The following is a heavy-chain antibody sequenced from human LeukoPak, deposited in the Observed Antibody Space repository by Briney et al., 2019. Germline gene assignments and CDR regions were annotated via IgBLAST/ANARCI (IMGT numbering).Heavy chain of an antibody. Sequence: PSETLSLTCVVYGGSSSGYYWTWIRQPPGKGLEWIGEINHSGATNYNPSLKSRVTISIDTSKNQFSLKLSSVTAADTAVYYCASSRNYYDSSGSWEYYFDYWGQGTLVTVSS. CDR3: ASSRNYYDSSGSWEYYFDY. V-gene: IGHV4-34*01. D-gene: IGHD3-22*01. CDR2: INHSGAT. CDR1: GGSSSGYY. J-gene: IGHJ4*02.